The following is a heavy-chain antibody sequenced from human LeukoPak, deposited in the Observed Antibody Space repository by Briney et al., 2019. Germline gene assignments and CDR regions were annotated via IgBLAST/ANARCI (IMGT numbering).Heavy chain of an antibody. CDR1: GGSISSYY. CDR3: ASMTTVSNYYYYYMDV. V-gene: IGHV4-59*08. J-gene: IGHJ6*03. Sequence: SETLSLTCTVSGGSISSYYWGWIRQPPGEGLEWIGYIYYSGSTNYNPSLKSRVTISVDTSKNQFSLKLSSVTAADTAVYYCASMTTVSNYYYYYMDVWGKGTTVTVSS. CDR2: IYYSGST. D-gene: IGHD4-11*01.